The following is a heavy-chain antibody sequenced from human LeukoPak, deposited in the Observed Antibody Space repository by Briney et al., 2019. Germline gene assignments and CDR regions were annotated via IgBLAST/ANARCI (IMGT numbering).Heavy chain of an antibody. Sequence: GGSLRLSCAASGFTLSSYAMHWVRQAPGKGLEWVAVISYDGSNKYYADSVKGRFTISRNNSKNTLYLQMNSLRAEDTAVYYCARERGQAAENWFDPWGQGTLLTVSS. J-gene: IGHJ5*02. CDR1: GFTLSSYA. CDR3: ARERGQAAENWFDP. CDR2: ISYDGSNK. D-gene: IGHD6-25*01. V-gene: IGHV3-30-3*01.